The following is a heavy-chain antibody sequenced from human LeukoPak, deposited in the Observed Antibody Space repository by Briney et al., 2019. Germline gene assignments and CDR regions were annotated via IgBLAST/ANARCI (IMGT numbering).Heavy chain of an antibody. D-gene: IGHD3-22*01. CDR1: GFTFSSYA. CDR3: AKDFHSSGYYFEFWTFDY. V-gene: IGHV3-23*01. J-gene: IGHJ4*02. CDR2: IGGSGGST. Sequence: GGSLRLSCAASGFTFSSYAMSWVRQAPGKGLEWVSAIGGSGGSTYYADSVKSRFTISRDNSKNTLYLQMNSLGAEDTAVYYFAKDFHSSGYYFEFWTFDYWGQGTLVTVSS.